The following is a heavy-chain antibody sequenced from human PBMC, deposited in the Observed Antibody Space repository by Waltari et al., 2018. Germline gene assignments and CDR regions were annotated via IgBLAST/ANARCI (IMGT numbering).Heavy chain of an antibody. D-gene: IGHD2-21*02. CDR1: GYTFSRYG. CDR3: ARDDRSCGGDCYFLDH. V-gene: IGHV1-18*01. Sequence: QIQLVQSGAEVKKPGASVKVSCKASGYTFSRYGITWVRQAPGQGLEGMGSISATNGNTKYAQKVQGRVTMTTDTSTSTAQMELRSLTSDDTAVYYCARDDRSCGGDCYFLDHWGQGTLVTVSS. CDR2: ISATNGNT. J-gene: IGHJ4*02.